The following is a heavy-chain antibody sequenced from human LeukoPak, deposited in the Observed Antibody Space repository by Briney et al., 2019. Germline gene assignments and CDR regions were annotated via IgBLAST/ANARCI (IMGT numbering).Heavy chain of an antibody. CDR2: LSGSGGRT. CDR1: GFIFSSYA. D-gene: IGHD4-17*01. V-gene: IGHV3-23*01. Sequence: GGSLRLSCAASGFIFSSYAMNWVRQAPGKGLEWVSVLSGSGGRTYYIDSVKGRFTISRDNSKNTLYLQMNSLRDDDTAVYYCAKGRGYGDYGSTFEYWGQGTLATVSS. J-gene: IGHJ4*02. CDR3: AKGRGYGDYGSTFEY.